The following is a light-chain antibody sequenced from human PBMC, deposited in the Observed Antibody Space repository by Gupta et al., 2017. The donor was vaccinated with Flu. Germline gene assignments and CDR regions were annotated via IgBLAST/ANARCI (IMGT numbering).Light chain of an antibody. J-gene: IGKJ3*01. Sequence: DIQMTQSPSSVSASVGDRVIITCRASQIIDGWLSWYQQRPGKAPKLLVYSKSILKSGVSSRFSGSGSATHFTLTISDLRPEDFATYYCQQAKAFPFTFGHGTKIDIE. CDR2: SKS. CDR3: QQAKAFPFT. CDR1: QIIDGW. V-gene: IGKV1-12*01.